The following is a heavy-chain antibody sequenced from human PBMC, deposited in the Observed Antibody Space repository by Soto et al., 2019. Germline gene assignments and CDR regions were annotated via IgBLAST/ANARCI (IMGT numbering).Heavy chain of an antibody. V-gene: IGHV3-9*01. J-gene: IGHJ6*03. Sequence: ESGGGLVQPGRSLRLSCAASGFTFDDYAMHWVRQAPGKGLEWVSGISWNSGSIGYADSVKGGFTISRDNAKNSLYLQMNSLRAEDTALYYCAKDSQQLSSYYYYYYMDVWGKGTTVTVSS. CDR1: GFTFDDYA. CDR2: ISWNSGSI. CDR3: AKDSQQLSSYYYYYYMDV. D-gene: IGHD6-13*01.